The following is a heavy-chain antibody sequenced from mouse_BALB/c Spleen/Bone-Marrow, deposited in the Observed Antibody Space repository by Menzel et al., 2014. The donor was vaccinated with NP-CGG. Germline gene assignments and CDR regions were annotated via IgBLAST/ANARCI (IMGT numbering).Heavy chain of an antibody. CDR3: TRYGNDPLYAMDY. J-gene: IGHJ4*01. D-gene: IGHD1-1*02. V-gene: IGHV1S81*02. Sequence: QVQLQQSGAELVKPGASVKLSCKASGYTFTSYYMYWVKQRPGQGLEWIGGINPSNGGTNFNEKFKSKATLTVDKSSSTAYMQLSRLTSEASAVYYCTRYGNDPLYAMDYWGQGTSVTVSS. CDR1: GYTFTSYY. CDR2: INPSNGGT.